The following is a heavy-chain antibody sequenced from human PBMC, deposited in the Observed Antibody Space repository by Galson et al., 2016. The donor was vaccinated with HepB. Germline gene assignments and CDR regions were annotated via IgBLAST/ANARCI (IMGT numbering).Heavy chain of an antibody. V-gene: IGHV3-13*01. J-gene: IGHJ6*02. D-gene: IGHD3-10*01. CDR3: VRVTLTWLGGISGMDL. CDR2: IRNVHDT. Sequence: SLRLSCAASGFTFSLYDMHWVRQVPGKGLEWVSGIRNVHDTYYRDYVQGSFIISRENAQKSVFLPMNNLTTGDTGVYYCVRVTLTWLGGISGMDLWGRGTTVIVSS. CDR1: GFTFSLYD.